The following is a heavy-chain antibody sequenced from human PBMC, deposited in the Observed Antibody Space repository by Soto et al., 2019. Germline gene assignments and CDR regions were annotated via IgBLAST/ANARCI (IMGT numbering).Heavy chain of an antibody. CDR3: VSPGASYYDSSGYYFRYDAFDI. V-gene: IGHV1-69*13. D-gene: IGHD3-22*01. J-gene: IGHJ3*02. Sequence: EASVKVSCKASGGTFSSYAISWVRQAPGQGLEWMGGIIPIFGTANYAQKFQGRVTITADESTSTAYMELSSLRSEDTAVYYCVSPGASYYDSSGYYFRYDAFDIWGQGTMVTVSS. CDR2: IIPIFGTA. CDR1: GGTFSSYA.